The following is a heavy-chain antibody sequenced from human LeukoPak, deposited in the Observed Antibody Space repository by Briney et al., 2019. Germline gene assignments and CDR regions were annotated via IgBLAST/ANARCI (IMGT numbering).Heavy chain of an antibody. CDR2: ISYDGSNK. CDR1: GFTFSSYG. J-gene: IGHJ4*02. V-gene: IGHV3-30*03. D-gene: IGHD3-10*01. CDR3: ASLWFGEKLSG. Sequence: GGSLRLSCAASGFTFSSYGMHWVRQAPGKGLEWVAVISYDGSNKYYADSVKGRFTISRDNSKNTLYLQMNSLRAEDTAVYYCASLWFGEKLSGWGQGTLVTVSS.